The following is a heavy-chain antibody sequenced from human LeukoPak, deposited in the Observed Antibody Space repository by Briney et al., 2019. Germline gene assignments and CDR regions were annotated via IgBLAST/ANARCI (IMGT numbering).Heavy chain of an antibody. V-gene: IGHV3-30*02. CDR3: ARDRVVGAPDAIDI. CDR1: GLILRNYG. Sequence: PGGSLRLSCAASGLILRNYGMHWVRQAPEKGLEWVAFIRYDGENKYYTDSVKGRFTISRDNSKSTLYLQMNSLRDEDTAVYYCARDRVVGAPDAIDIWGQGTRVTVSS. J-gene: IGHJ3*02. CDR2: IRYDGENK. D-gene: IGHD1-26*01.